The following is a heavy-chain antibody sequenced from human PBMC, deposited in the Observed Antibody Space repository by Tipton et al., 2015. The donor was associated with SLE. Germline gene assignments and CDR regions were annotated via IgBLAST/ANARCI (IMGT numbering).Heavy chain of an antibody. CDR1: GGSISSGSYY. CDR2: IYTSGST. J-gene: IGHJ4*02. D-gene: IGHD1-1*01. Sequence: TLSLTCTVSGGSISSGSYYWSWIRQPAGKGLEWIGRIYTSGSTNYNPSLKSRVTISVDTSKNQFSLKLTSVTAADTAVYYCARASERIGHFDYWGRGTLVTVSS. V-gene: IGHV4-61*02. CDR3: ARASERIGHFDY.